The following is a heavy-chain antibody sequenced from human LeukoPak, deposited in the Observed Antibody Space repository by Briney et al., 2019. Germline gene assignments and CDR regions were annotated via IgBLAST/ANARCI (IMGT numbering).Heavy chain of an antibody. CDR1: GYTFTGYD. Sequence: ASVKVSCKASGYTFTGYDINWVRQATGQGLEWMGWMNPNSGNTGYAQKFQGRVTMTRNTSISTAYMELSSLRSEDTAVYYCARSSTTDPNHYCYYYMDVWGKGTTVTVSS. D-gene: IGHD2-2*01. CDR3: ARSSTTDPNHYCYYYMDV. CDR2: MNPNSGNT. V-gene: IGHV1-8*01. J-gene: IGHJ6*03.